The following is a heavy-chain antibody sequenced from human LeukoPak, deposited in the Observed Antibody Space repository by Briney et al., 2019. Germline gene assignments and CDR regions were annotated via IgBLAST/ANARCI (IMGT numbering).Heavy chain of an antibody. CDR3: ARGNGQQLVYYYYMDV. CDR1: GGSFSGYY. D-gene: IGHD6-13*01. CDR2: INHSGST. Sequence: PSETLSLTCAVYGGSFSGYYWSWIRQPPGKGLEWIGEINHSGSTNYNPSLKSRVTISVGTSKNQFSLKLSSVTAADTAVYYCARGNGQQLVYYYYMDVWGKGTTVTVSS. J-gene: IGHJ6*03. V-gene: IGHV4-34*01.